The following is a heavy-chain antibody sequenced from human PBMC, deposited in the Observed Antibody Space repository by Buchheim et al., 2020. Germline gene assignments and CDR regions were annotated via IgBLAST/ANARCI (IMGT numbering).Heavy chain of an antibody. CDR2: IHYSGST. CDR1: GDPLSSYNYF. V-gene: IGHV4-39*01. CDR3: AAIAADVSRWFDA. J-gene: IGHJ5*02. Sequence: QVQLQESGPGLVKPSETLSLTCTVSGDPLSSYNYFWGWIRQPPGKGLDWIGYIHYSGSTYYSPSLQSRITKSVDTSKNQLSLNVNSVTAADTAVYDCAAIAADVSRWFDAWGQGTL. D-gene: IGHD6-13*01.